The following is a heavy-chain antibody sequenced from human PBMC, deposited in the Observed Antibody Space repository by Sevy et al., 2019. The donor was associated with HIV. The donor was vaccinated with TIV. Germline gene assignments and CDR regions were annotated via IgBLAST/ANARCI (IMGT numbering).Heavy chain of an antibody. CDR1: GFTFSKYS. D-gene: IGHD2-8*01. V-gene: IGHV3-23*01. Sequence: GGSLRLSCAASGFTFSKYSMSWVRQPPGKGLEWVSTLSFGCGEINYADSVKGRFTISRVNSKSPVYRQMNNLRPEDTAVYYCAREGCTKPHDYWGQGTLVTVSS. CDR3: AREGCTKPHDY. CDR2: LSFGCGEI. J-gene: IGHJ4*02.